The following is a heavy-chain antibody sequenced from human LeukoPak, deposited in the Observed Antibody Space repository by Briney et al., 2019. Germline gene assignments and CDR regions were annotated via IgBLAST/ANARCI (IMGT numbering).Heavy chain of an antibody. Sequence: GGSLRLSCAASGFSFSDYAIYWVRQTPGKGLEWVAFIRYDGSNKYYADSVKGRFTISRDNSKNTLYLQMNSLRAEDTAVYYCAKVGDSSGYYYYFDYWGQGTLVTVSS. J-gene: IGHJ4*02. CDR1: GFSFSDYA. CDR3: AKVGDSSGYYYYFDY. V-gene: IGHV3-30*02. D-gene: IGHD3-22*01. CDR2: IRYDGSNK.